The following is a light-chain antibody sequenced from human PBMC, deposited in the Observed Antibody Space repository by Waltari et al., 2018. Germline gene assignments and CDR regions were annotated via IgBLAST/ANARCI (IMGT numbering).Light chain of an antibody. J-gene: IGKJ4*01. CDR3: QQYDSSPLT. V-gene: IGKV3-20*01. CDR1: QTVRTTY. CDR2: GAS. Sequence: EFVLPQSPGTLSLSTGDRATLSCRASQTVRTTYLAWYQQKPGQAPTLLIYGASSRATGIPDRFSGSGSGTDFSLTISSLEPEDFAVYYCQQYDSSPLTFGGGTKVEIK.